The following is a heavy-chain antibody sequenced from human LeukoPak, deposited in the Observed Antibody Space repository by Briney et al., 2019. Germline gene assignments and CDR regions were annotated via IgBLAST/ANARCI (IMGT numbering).Heavy chain of an antibody. Sequence: GGSLRLSCAASGFTFSSYSMKRVRQAPGKGLEWVSSISSSSSYIYYADAVKGRFTISRDNAKNSLYLQMNSLRAEDTAVYYCARAVVPAARVFYYWGQGTLVTVSS. D-gene: IGHD2-2*01. J-gene: IGHJ4*02. CDR3: ARAVVPAARVFYY. CDR2: ISSSSSYI. V-gene: IGHV3-21*01. CDR1: GFTFSSYS.